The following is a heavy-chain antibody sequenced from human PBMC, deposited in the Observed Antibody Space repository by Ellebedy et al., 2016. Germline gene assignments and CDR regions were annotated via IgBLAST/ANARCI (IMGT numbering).Heavy chain of an antibody. CDR1: GGSIRSSSYY. J-gene: IGHJ4*02. CDR3: ARQRLRIAAAYFDY. Sequence: SETLSLTXTVSGGSIRSSSYYWGWIRQPPGKGLEWIGSIYYSGSTYYNPSLKSRVTISVDTSKNQFSLKLSSVTAADTAVYYCARQRLRIAAAYFDYWGQGTLVTVSS. V-gene: IGHV4-39*01. D-gene: IGHD6-13*01. CDR2: IYYSGST.